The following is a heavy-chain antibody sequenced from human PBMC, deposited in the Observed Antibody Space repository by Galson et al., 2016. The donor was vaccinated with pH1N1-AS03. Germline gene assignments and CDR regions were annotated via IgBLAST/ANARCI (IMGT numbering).Heavy chain of an antibody. CDR2: IDSDDDK. CDR3: ARVWGGAAGYFDY. J-gene: IGHJ4*02. D-gene: IGHD3-16*01. V-gene: IGHV2-70*20. Sequence: PALVKPTQTLTLTCSFSGFSLTSPGVCVTWVRQPPGKALEWLATIDSDDDKYYTTSLKTRLTISKDTSKNQVVLTMTNMDPVDTATYYCARVWGGAAGYFDYWGPGNLVVVSS. CDR1: GFSLTSPGVC.